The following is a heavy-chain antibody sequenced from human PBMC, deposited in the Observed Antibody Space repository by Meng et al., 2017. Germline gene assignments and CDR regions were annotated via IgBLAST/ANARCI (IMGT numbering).Heavy chain of an antibody. CDR3: ARGVRLPDY. CDR2: INHSGST. J-gene: IGHJ4*02. D-gene: IGHD2-15*01. CDR1: GGSFSGYY. V-gene: IGHV4-34*01. Sequence: QVQLQQWVAGLLKPSETLSLTCAVYGGSFSGYYWGWIRQPPGKGLEWIGEINHSGSTNYNPSLKSRVTISVDTSKNQFSLKLSSVTAADTAVYYCARGVRLPDYWGQGTLVTVSS.